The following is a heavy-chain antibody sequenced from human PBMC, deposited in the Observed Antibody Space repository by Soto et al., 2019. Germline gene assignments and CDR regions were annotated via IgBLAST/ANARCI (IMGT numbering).Heavy chain of an antibody. Sequence: RLSCAASGFTFSSYWMSWVRQAPGKGLEWVANIKQDGSEKYYVDSVKGRFTMTWDTSITTAYLDLTRLTANDTATYFCATWVDYGDFEGFDFWGQGTLVTVSS. CDR1: GFTFSSYW. D-gene: IGHD4-17*01. V-gene: IGHV3-7*03. J-gene: IGHJ4*02. CDR3: ATWVDYGDFEGFDF. CDR2: IKQDGSEK.